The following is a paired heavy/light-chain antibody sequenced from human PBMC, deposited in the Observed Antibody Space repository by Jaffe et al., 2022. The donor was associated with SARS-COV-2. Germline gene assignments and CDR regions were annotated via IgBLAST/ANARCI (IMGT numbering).Light chain of an antibody. CDR2: EVS. CDR3: SSYAGSDNLV. Sequence: QSALTQPPSASGSPGQSVTISCTGTTSDVGKYKYVSWYQQHPGKAPKLMIYEVSKRPSGVPDRFSGSKSGNTASLTVSGLQAEDEADYYCSSYAGSDNLVFGGGTKLTVL. J-gene: IGLJ2*01. V-gene: IGLV2-8*01. CDR1: TSDVGKYKY.
Heavy chain of an antibody. V-gene: IGHV4-38-2*01. J-gene: IGHJ4*02. D-gene: IGHD3-22*01. CDR1: GFSISSGYY. Sequence: QVHLQESGPGLMKPSETLSLTCAVSGFSISSGYYWGWIRQPPGTGLEWIGSIYHSGSTYYNPSLKSRVTISVDTSKNQLSLKLTSVTAADTAVYYCARHVRSTPYSYDSGAYFFDYWGQGALVTVSS. CDR2: IYHSGST. CDR3: ARHVRSTPYSYDSGAYFFDY.